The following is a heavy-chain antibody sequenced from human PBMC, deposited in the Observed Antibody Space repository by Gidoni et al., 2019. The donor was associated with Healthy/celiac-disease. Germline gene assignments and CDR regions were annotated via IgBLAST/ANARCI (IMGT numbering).Heavy chain of an antibody. V-gene: IGHV2-70*15. CDR2: IAWDDDK. J-gene: IGHJ3*02. CDR1: GFSLSTSGMC. D-gene: IGHD6-19*01. CDR3: ARMSDSIGVGAFDI. Sequence: QVTLRESGPALVKPTQTLTLTCTFSGFSLSTSGMCVSWIRQPPGKALEWLARIAWDDDKYYSTSLKTRLTISKDTSKNQVVLTMTNMDPVDTATYYCARMSDSIGVGAFDIWGQGTMVTVSS.